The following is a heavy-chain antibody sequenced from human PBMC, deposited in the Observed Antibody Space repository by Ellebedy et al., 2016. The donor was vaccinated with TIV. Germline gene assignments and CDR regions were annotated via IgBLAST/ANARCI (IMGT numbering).Heavy chain of an antibody. CDR2: ISAFNGNR. D-gene: IGHD3-10*01. Sequence: AASVKVSCKASGFTFTSYGISWVRQPPGQGLEWMGWISAFNGNRDYSQKFQDRVTLTTETSTTTAYMELTNLTSDDTAIYYCAKGYGPGNWFDPWGQGTLVTVSS. J-gene: IGHJ5*02. CDR3: AKGYGPGNWFDP. V-gene: IGHV1-18*04. CDR1: GFTFTSYG.